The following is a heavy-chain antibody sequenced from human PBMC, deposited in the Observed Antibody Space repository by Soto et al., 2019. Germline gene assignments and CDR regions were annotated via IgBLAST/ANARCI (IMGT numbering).Heavy chain of an antibody. J-gene: IGHJ6*02. CDR2: IYYSGST. CDR1: GGSISSYY. V-gene: IGHV4-59*01. Sequence: SETLSLTCTDSGGSISSYYWSWIRQPPGKGLEWIGYIYYSGSTNYNPSLKSRVTISVDTSKNQFSLKLSSVTAADTAVYYCARTHNYYGMDVWGQGTTVTVSS. CDR3: ARTHNYYGMDV.